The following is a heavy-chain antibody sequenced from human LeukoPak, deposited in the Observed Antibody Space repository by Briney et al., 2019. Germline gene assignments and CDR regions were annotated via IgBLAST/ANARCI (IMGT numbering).Heavy chain of an antibody. CDR1: GFTFSSYS. D-gene: IGHD3-10*01. Sequence: GGSLRLSCAASGFTFSSYSMNWVRQAPGKGLEWVSSISSSSSYIYHADSVKGRFTISRDNAKNSLYLQMNSLRAEDTAVYYCVALVRGAGPPTTDYWGQGTLVTVSS. CDR2: ISSSSSYI. V-gene: IGHV3-21*01. CDR3: VALVRGAGPPTTDY. J-gene: IGHJ4*02.